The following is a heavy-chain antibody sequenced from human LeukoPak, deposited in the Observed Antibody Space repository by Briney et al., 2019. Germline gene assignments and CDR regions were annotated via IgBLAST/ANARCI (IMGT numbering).Heavy chain of an antibody. D-gene: IGHD6-6*01. J-gene: IGHJ3*02. V-gene: IGHV3-9*01. CDR2: ISWNSGSI. CDR1: GFTFDDYA. Sequence: GRSLRLSCAASGFTFDDYAMHWVRQAPGKGLEWVSGISWNSGSIGYADSVKGRFTISRDNSKNTLYLQMNSLRAEDTAVYYCARMPDEYSSSDAFDIWGQGTMVTVSS. CDR3: ARMPDEYSSSDAFDI.